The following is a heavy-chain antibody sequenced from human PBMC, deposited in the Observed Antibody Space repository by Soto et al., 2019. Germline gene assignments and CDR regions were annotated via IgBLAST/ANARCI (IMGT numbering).Heavy chain of an antibody. CDR3: ARLTVTTWTGY. D-gene: IGHD3-22*01. J-gene: IGHJ4*02. CDR2: INHSGTT. Sequence: SETLSLTCAVHGGSLSGYYWSWIRQPPGKGLEWIGEINHSGTTNYNPSLKSRVTISVDTSKNQFSLKLSSVTAPDTAVYYCARLTVTTWTGYWGQGTLVTVSS. CDR1: GGSLSGYY. V-gene: IGHV4-34*01.